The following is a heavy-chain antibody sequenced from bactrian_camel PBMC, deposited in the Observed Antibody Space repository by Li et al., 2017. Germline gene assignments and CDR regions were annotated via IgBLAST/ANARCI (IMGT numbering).Heavy chain of an antibody. V-gene: IGHV3S53*01. CDR2: IYIASNTT. J-gene: IGHJ4*01. CDR1: GDTYTHKC. CDR3: VADRRPGAYCGADYWSELVDAFTY. D-gene: IGHD7*01. Sequence: HVQLVESGGGSVQAGGSLKLSCVGDTYTHKCIGWYRQAPGKEREGVATIYIASNTTDYHDSVKERFSISQDNAKSTVYLQMNSLKAEDTAMYFCVADRRPGAYCGADYWSELVDAFTYWGQGTQVTVS.